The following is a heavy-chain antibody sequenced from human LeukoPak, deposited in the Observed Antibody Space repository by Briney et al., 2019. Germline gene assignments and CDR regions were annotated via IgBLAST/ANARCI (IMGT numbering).Heavy chain of an antibody. CDR3: SRGGSSVVGAMKY. Sequence: GRSLRLSCAASGFTFSSYPMHWVRQAPGKGLEWVAFISYDGSNKFYADSVKGRLTISRDNSKNTLYLEMSLLRAEDTAVYYCSRGGSSVVGAMKYWGQGTLVAVSS. CDR1: GFTFSSYP. J-gene: IGHJ4*02. V-gene: IGHV3-30-3*01. D-gene: IGHD1-26*01. CDR2: ISYDGSNK.